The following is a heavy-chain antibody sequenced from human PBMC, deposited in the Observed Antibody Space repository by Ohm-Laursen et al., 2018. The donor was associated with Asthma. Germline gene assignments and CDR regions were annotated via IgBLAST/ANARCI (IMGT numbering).Heavy chain of an antibody. Sequence: SLRLSCSASGFTFSSYGMHWVRQAPGKGLEWVAVIWYDGSNKYYADSVRGRFTISRDNSKNTLYLQMNSQRPDDTAVYYCARDVMEWYLPAFDFWGQGTLVTVSS. V-gene: IGHV3-33*01. CDR2: IWYDGSNK. CDR1: GFTFSSYG. J-gene: IGHJ4*02. CDR3: ARDVMEWYLPAFDF. D-gene: IGHD3-3*01.